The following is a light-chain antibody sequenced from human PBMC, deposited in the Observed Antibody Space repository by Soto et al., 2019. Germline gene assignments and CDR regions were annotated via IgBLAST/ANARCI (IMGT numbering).Light chain of an antibody. Sequence: QSVLTQPPSASGSPGQSVTISCTGTSGDVGGYDYVSWYQQHPGKAPKLMIYEVTKRPLGVPDRSSGSKSGNTASLTVSGLQAEDEADYYCSSYAGSDNPYVFGTGTK. CDR3: SSYAGSDNPYV. CDR2: EVT. CDR1: SGDVGGYDY. V-gene: IGLV2-8*01. J-gene: IGLJ1*01.